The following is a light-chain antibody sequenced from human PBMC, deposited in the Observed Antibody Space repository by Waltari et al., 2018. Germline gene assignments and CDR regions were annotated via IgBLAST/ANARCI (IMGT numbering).Light chain of an antibody. CDR3: SSYTSSSTPVV. V-gene: IGLV2-14*03. Sequence: QSALTQPASVSGSPGQSITISCTGTSSDVGGYNYVSWYQQHPGKAPKPMIYDVGNRPSGFSNRFSGSKSGNTASLTISGLQAEDEADYYCSSYTSSSTPVVFGGGTKLTVL. J-gene: IGLJ2*01. CDR2: DVG. CDR1: SSDVGGYNY.